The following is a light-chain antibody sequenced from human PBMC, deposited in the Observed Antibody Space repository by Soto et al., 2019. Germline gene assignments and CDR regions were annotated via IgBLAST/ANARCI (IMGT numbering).Light chain of an antibody. CDR2: AAS. J-gene: IGKJ1*01. CDR1: QSISSY. V-gene: IGKV1-39*01. Sequence: DIQMTQSPSSLSASVAERVTITCRASQSISSYLNWYQQKPGKAPNLLIYAASSLQSGVPSRFSGSGSGTDFTLTISSLQPEDFTTYYCQQSYSTPQTFGQGTKVEIK. CDR3: QQSYSTPQT.